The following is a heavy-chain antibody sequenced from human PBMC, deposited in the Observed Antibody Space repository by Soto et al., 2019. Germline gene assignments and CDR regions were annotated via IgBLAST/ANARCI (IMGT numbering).Heavy chain of an antibody. CDR1: GYKFTTFW. CDR3: ARPASGGSRDAFDV. J-gene: IGHJ3*01. CDR2: IDPTDSFT. Sequence: LKISCKASGYKFTTFWLSWVRQTPGKGLEWLGRIDPTDSFTNYSPPFEGHVTISVDRSISTAYLQWNSLQASDTAIYYCARPASGGSRDAFDVWGQGTTVTVSS. V-gene: IGHV5-10-1*01. D-gene: IGHD2-15*01.